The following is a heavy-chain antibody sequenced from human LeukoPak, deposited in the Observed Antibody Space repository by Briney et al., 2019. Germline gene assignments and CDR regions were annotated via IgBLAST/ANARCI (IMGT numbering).Heavy chain of an antibody. D-gene: IGHD3-3*01. V-gene: IGHV3-11*04. CDR1: GSTFSDYY. CDR3: ARVYDFWSGYYQLDY. Sequence: GGSLRLSCAASGSTFSDYYMSWIRQAPGKGLEWVSYISSSGSTIYYADSVKGRFTISRDNAKNSLYLQMNSLRAEDTAVYYCARVYDFWSGYYQLDYWGQGTLVTVSS. CDR2: ISSSGSTI. J-gene: IGHJ4*02.